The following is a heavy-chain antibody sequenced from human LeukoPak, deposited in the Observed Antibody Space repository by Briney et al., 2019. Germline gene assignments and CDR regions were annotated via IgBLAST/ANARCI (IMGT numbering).Heavy chain of an antibody. D-gene: IGHD6-19*01. CDR3: ARSSGWYQYYYYGMDV. CDR1: GGSISSSSYY. CDR2: IYYSGST. J-gene: IGHJ6*02. Sequence: KPSETLSLTCTVSGGSISSSSYYWGWLRQPPGKGLEWIGSIYYSGSTYYNPSLKSRVTISVDTSKNQFSLKLSSVTAADTAVYYCARSSGWYQYYYYGMDVWGQGTTVTVSS. V-gene: IGHV4-39*01.